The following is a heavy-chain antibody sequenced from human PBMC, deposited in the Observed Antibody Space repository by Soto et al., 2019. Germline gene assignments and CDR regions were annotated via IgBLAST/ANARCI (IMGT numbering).Heavy chain of an antibody. Sequence: GGSLRLSCAASGFTFSSYAMHWVRQAPGKGLEWVAVISRGGGSTYYADSVKGRFTISRDNSKNTLYLQVNSLRAEDTAVYYCAKGTYSKGFDPWGQGTLVTVSS. J-gene: IGHJ5*02. D-gene: IGHD4-4*01. CDR1: GFTFSSYA. CDR3: AKGTYSKGFDP. V-gene: IGHV3-23*01. CDR2: ISRGGGST.